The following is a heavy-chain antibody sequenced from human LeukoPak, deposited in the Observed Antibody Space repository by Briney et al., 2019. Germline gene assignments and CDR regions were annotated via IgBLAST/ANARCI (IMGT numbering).Heavy chain of an antibody. CDR3: ARGDYSGSYYYFDY. Sequence: GASVKVSCKASGYTFSSYGISWVRQAPGQGLEWMGWISGYNGITSYAQKLEGRVTMTTDTSTTTAYMELRSLRSDDTAVYYCARGDYSGSYYYFDYWGQGTLVNVSS. J-gene: IGHJ4*02. V-gene: IGHV1-18*01. D-gene: IGHD1-26*01. CDR1: GYTFSSYG. CDR2: ISGYNGIT.